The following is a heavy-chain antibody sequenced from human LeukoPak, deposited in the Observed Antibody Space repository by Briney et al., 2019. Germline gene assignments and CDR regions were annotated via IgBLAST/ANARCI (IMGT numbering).Heavy chain of an antibody. CDR1: GGSISSYY. V-gene: IGHV4-59*08. J-gene: IGHJ2*01. D-gene: IGHD1-26*01. CDR3: ARRNGSYYYWYFDL. Sequence: PSETLSLTCTVSGGSISSYYWSWIRQPPGKGLEWIGYIYYSGSTNYNPSLKSRVTISVDTSKNQFSLKLSSVTAADTAVYYCARRNGSYYYWYFDLWGRGTLVTVSS. CDR2: IYYSGST.